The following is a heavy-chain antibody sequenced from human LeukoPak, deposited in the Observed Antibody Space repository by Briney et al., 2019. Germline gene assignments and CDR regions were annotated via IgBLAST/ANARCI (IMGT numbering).Heavy chain of an antibody. CDR2: ISGSGRST. J-gene: IGHJ2*01. CDR3: AKARYGDSGWYFAL. D-gene: IGHD4-17*01. Sequence: PGGSLRLSCAASGFTVSSNYMSWVRQAPGKGLAWVSGISGSGRSTYYADSVKGRFTISRDNSKNTLYLQMNSLRAEDTAVYYCAKARYGDSGWYFALWGRGTLVTVSS. CDR1: GFTVSSNY. V-gene: IGHV3-23*01.